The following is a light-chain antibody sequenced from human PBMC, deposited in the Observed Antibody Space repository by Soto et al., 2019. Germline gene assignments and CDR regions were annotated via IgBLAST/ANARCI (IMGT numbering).Light chain of an antibody. J-gene: IGLJ1*01. V-gene: IGLV2-14*01. CDR1: SSDVGGYNY. Sequence: QSALTQPASVSGSPGQSITISRTGNSSDVGGYNYVSWYQLHPGKAPKLIIYEVSHRPSGASNHFSGYKSGNTASLTISGLQAEDEADYYCSSYTSASTPCVFGTGTKVTV. CDR3: SSYTSASTPCV. CDR2: EVS.